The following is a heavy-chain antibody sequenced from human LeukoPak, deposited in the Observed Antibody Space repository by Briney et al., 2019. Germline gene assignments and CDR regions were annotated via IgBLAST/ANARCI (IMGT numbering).Heavy chain of an antibody. J-gene: IGHJ4*02. CDR1: GFTFSDYY. Sequence: GGSLRLSCAASGFTFSDYYMSWIRQAPGKGLEWVSAISGSGGFTYYADSVKGRFTISRDNSKNTLYLQMNSLRAEDTAVYYCAKDRFGCSSTSCYSLDYWGQGTLVTVSS. D-gene: IGHD2-2*01. V-gene: IGHV3-23*01. CDR3: AKDRFGCSSTSCYSLDY. CDR2: ISGSGGFT.